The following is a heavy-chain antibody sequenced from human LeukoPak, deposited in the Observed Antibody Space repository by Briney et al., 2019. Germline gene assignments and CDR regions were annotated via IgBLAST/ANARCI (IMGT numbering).Heavy chain of an antibody. CDR1: GFTFSSYG. J-gene: IGHJ6*02. Sequence: PGGSLRLSCAASGFTFSSYGMHWVRQAPGKGLEWVAVIWYDGSNKYYADSVKGRFTISRDNSKNTLYLQMNSLRAEDTAVYYCARGDSSSWPHYGMDVWGQGTTVTVS. CDR2: IWYDGSNK. D-gene: IGHD6-13*01. V-gene: IGHV3-33*08. CDR3: ARGDSSSWPHYGMDV.